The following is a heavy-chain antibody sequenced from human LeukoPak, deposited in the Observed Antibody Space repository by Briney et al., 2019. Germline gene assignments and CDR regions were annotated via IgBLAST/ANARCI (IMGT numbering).Heavy chain of an antibody. D-gene: IGHD4-23*01. J-gene: IGHJ5*02. CDR3: ARDTYGGANP. CDR2: ISYDGNNK. V-gene: IGHV3-30*04. Sequence: GGSLSLSCAASGFPFSSYAMHWVRQAPGKGLEWVAVISYDGNNKYYADSVKGRFTISRDTSKNTLYLQMNSLRPEETAVYYCARDTYGGANPWGQGTLVTVSS. CDR1: GFPFSSYA.